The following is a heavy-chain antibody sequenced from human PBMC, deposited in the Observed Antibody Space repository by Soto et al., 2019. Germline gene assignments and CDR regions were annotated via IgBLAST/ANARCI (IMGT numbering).Heavy chain of an antibody. CDR2: ISSSGSTI. CDR3: AREGEYSGSYCVDC. J-gene: IGHJ4*02. CDR1: GFTFSSYE. V-gene: IGHV3-48*03. D-gene: IGHD1-26*01. Sequence: GGSLRLSCAASGFTFSSYEMNWVRQAPGKGLEWVSYISSSGSTIYYADSVKGRFTISRDNAKNSLYLQMNSLRAEDTAVYYCAREGEYSGSYCVDCWGQGTLVTVSS.